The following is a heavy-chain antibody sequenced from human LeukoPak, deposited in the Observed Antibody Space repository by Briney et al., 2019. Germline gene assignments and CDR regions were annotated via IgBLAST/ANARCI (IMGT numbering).Heavy chain of an antibody. CDR1: GGSFSGYY. Sequence: SETLSLTCAVYGGSFSGYYWSWIRQPPGKGLEWIGEINHSGSTNYNPSLKSRVTISVDTSKNQFSLKLSSVTAADTAVYYCARYSLGYCSGGSCYSHAFDIWGQGTMVTVSS. V-gene: IGHV4-34*01. J-gene: IGHJ3*02. CDR2: INHSGST. CDR3: ARYSLGYCSGGSCYSHAFDI. D-gene: IGHD2-15*01.